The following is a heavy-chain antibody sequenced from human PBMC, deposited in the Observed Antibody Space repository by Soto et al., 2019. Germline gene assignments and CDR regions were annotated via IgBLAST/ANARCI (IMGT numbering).Heavy chain of an antibody. CDR2: IRGKAYSRTT. CDR3: ARRGAGRELRPYYFDF. J-gene: IGHJ4*02. CDR1: GFTFGGYA. Sequence: GGSLRLSCTTSGFTFGGYAMSWFRQAPGKGLEWVGFIRGKAYSRTTEYAASVNGRFTISRDDSNGIAYLQMNSLNTDESAVYYCARRGAGRELRPYYFDFWGQGALVTVSS. D-gene: IGHD1-7*01. V-gene: IGHV3-49*03.